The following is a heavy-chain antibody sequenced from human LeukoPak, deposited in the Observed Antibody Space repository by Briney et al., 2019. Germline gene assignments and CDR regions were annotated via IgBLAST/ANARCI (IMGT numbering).Heavy chain of an antibody. D-gene: IGHD5-12*01. V-gene: IGHV4-59*01. J-gene: IGHJ4*02. Sequence: SETLSLTCTVSGGSIGSYYWNWIRQAPGKGLEWIGYIHYSGSTNHNSSLKSRVTISVDTSKNQYSLKLSSVTAADTAVYYCARDWAPKFSMVAVDYWGQGTLVTVSS. CDR3: ARDWAPKFSMVAVDY. CDR1: GGSIGSYY. CDR2: IHYSGST.